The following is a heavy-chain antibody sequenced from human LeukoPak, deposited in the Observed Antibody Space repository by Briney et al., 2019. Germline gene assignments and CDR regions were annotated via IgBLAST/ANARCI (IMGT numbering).Heavy chain of an antibody. Sequence: SETLSLTCAVYGGSFSGYYWSWIRQPPGKGLEWIGEINHSGSTNSNPSLKSRVTVLVDTSKNLFSLKLSSVTAADTAVYYCARRLLGYCSGGSCYSGYFQHWGQGTLVTVSS. CDR2: INHSGST. J-gene: IGHJ1*01. D-gene: IGHD2-15*01. CDR3: ARRLLGYCSGGSCYSGYFQH. V-gene: IGHV4-34*01. CDR1: GGSFSGYY.